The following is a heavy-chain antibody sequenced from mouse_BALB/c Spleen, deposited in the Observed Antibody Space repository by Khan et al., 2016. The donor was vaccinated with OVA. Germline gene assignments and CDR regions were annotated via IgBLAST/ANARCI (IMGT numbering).Heavy chain of an antibody. Sequence: QVQLQQSGPGLVAPSQSLSITCTVSGFSLTDYGVSWIRQPPGKGLEWLGVIWGGGSTYYNSALKSRLNINKDNSKSQVFLKMNSLQTDDTAMYYCAKGVWSYYFALDYWGQGTSGTVSS. CDR1: GFSLTDYG. D-gene: IGHD2-10*02. V-gene: IGHV2-6-5*01. J-gene: IGHJ4*01. CDR2: IWGGGST. CDR3: AKGVWSYYFALDY.